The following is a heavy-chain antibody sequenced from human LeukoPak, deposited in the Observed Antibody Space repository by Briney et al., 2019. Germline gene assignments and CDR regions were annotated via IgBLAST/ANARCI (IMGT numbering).Heavy chain of an antibody. CDR2: ISVYNGNT. CDR3: ASRGYSGYDPLVYFDY. Sequence: ASVKVSCKASGYTFTSYGISWVRQAPGQGLEWMGWISVYNGNTNYAQKLQGRVTMTTDTSTSTAYMELRSLRSDDTAVYYCASRGYSGYDPLVYFDYWGQGTLVTVSS. V-gene: IGHV1-18*01. J-gene: IGHJ4*02. CDR1: GYTFTSYG. D-gene: IGHD5-12*01.